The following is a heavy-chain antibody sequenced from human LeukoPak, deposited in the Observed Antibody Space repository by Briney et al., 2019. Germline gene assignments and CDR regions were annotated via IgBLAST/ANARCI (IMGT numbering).Heavy chain of an antibody. CDR3: ANRGVGYYYMDV. CDR2: ITISATTT. Sequence: GGSLRLSCAASGFPFNTYAMTWVRQAPGKGLECFSSITISATTTYYADSVKGRFTLSRDDSRNTLYLQMNSLRADDTAVYYCANRGVGYYYMDVWGKGTTVTVYS. D-gene: IGHD2-15*01. V-gene: IGHV3-23*01. J-gene: IGHJ6*03. CDR1: GFPFNTYA.